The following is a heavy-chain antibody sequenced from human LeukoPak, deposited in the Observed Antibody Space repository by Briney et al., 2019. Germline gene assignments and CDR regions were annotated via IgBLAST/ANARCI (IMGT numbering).Heavy chain of an antibody. CDR3: VRESSYGFNI. Sequence: GRSLRLSCAASGFTFSTYGMHWVRQAPGKGLEWVALVWSDGNGKFYADSVKGRFTISRDNAKNSLYLQMNSLRDEDTAVYYCVRESSYGFNIWGQGTMVTVSS. V-gene: IGHV3-33*01. J-gene: IGHJ3*02. CDR1: GFTFSTYG. CDR2: VWSDGNGK.